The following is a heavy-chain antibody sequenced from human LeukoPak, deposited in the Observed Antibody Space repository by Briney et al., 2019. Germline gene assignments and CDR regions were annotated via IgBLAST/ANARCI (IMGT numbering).Heavy chain of an antibody. V-gene: IGHV3-30*18. CDR2: ISYDGSDK. J-gene: IGHJ4*02. CDR3: AKDPPQDDS. Sequence: PGGSLRLSCAASGFTFSSYGMRWVRQAPGKGLEWVAAISYDGSDKFYADSVKGRFTISRDSSKNTLYLQMNSLRVEDTAVYYCAKDPPQDDSWGQGNLITVS. CDR1: GFTFSSYG.